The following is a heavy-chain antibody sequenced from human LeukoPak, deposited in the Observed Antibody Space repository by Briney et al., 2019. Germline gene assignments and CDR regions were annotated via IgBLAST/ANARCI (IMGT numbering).Heavy chain of an antibody. CDR3: AKESGALGAPLYDY. CDR1: GFIFSNYA. Sequence: GGSLRLSCVASGFIFSNYAMSWVRQAPGEGLEWVSGISDNGGGTYYADSVKGRFTISRDNSKNMLYLQMNSLRAEDTAVYYCAKESGALGAPLYDYWGRGILVTAPS. V-gene: IGHV3-23*01. CDR2: ISDNGGGT. J-gene: IGHJ4*02. D-gene: IGHD4/OR15-4a*01.